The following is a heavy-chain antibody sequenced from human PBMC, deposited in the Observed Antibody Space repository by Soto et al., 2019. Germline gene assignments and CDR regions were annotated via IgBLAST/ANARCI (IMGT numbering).Heavy chain of an antibody. CDR1: GYTFTGYY. CDR2: INPNSGGT. D-gene: IGHD6-19*01. Sequence: GASVKVSCKASGYTFTGYYMHWVRQAPGQGLEWMGWINPNSGGTNYAQKFQGRVTMTRDTSISTAYMELSRLRSDDTAVYYCARDLGYSSGWDPQAYGMDVWGQGTTVTVSS. CDR3: ARDLGYSSGWDPQAYGMDV. V-gene: IGHV1-2*02. J-gene: IGHJ6*02.